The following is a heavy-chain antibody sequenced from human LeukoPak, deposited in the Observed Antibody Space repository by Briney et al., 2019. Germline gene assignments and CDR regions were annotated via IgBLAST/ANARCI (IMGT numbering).Heavy chain of an antibody. CDR1: GGSFSGYH. CDR2: INDSGSP. J-gene: IGHJ3*02. CDR3: AKSNGYGLIDI. D-gene: IGHD3-10*01. V-gene: IGHV4-34*01. Sequence: SETLSLTCKVSGGSFSGYHWTWIRQSPGTGLDYIGEINDSGSPVYNPSLKSRVTISVDTSRNQFSLKLNSVTAADTAVYYCAKSNGYGLIDIWGQGTMVTVSS.